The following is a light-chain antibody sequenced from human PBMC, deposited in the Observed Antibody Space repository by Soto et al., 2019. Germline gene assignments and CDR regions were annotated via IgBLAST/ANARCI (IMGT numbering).Light chain of an antibody. V-gene: IGKV1-12*01. CDR3: QQTDNFPLT. CDR2: AAS. Sequence: DIRMTQSPSTVSASVGDRVTITCRASQGITTWLAWYQQKPGKAPRLLIYAASNLQSGIPSRFSGSGSGTDFTLTISSLQPEDFATYYCQQTDNFPLTFGGGTKVEIK. J-gene: IGKJ4*01. CDR1: QGITTW.